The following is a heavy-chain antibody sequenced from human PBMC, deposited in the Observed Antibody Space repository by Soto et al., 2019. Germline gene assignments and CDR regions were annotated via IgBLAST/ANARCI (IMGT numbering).Heavy chain of an antibody. D-gene: IGHD4-4*01. V-gene: IGHV3-7*03. CDR3: ARAPGDYSRYGGPFRDLYGMDV. CDR1: GFTFSSFC. Sequence: GGSLRLSCAASGFTFSSFCMTWVRQAPGKGLEWVASISDDGREKYYVDSVKGRFTISRDNTKNSLYLQMNSLRAEDTAVYYCARAPGDYSRYGGPFRDLYGMDVWGQGTTVPVSS. CDR2: ISDDGREK. J-gene: IGHJ6*02.